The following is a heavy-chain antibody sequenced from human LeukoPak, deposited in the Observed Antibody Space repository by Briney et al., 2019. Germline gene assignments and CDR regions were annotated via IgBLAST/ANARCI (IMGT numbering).Heavy chain of an antibody. CDR1: GGSISSYY. Sequence: SETLSLTCTVSGGSISSYYWSWIRQPAGKGLDWIGRIYISGSTNYNPSLKSRVTISIDKSKNQFSLKLSSVTAADTAVYYCARDWSYDRSFDIWGQGTMVTVSS. CDR2: IYISGST. CDR3: ARDWSYDRSFDI. V-gene: IGHV4-4*07. D-gene: IGHD3-10*01. J-gene: IGHJ3*02.